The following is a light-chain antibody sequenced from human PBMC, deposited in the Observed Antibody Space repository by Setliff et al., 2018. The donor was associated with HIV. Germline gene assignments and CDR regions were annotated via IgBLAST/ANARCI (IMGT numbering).Light chain of an antibody. CDR3: CAYAGSYRGV. Sequence: QSALTQPASVSGSPGQSITISCTGTSSDVGGYNFVAWYQQHTGKAPKLLIYDVTQRPSGVPDRFSGSKSGDTASLTISGLLADDEADYYCCAYAGSYRGVFGGGTKVTVL. CDR2: DVT. J-gene: IGLJ3*02. V-gene: IGLV2-11*01. CDR1: SSDVGGYNF.